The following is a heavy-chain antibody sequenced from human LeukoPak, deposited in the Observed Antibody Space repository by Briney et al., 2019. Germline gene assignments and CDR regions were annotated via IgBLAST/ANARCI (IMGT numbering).Heavy chain of an antibody. CDR3: AKSGPAYGDYDYFDY. V-gene: IGHV3-23*01. CDR1: GFTFSSYA. Sequence: GGSLRLSCAASGFTFSSYAMSWVRQAPGKGLEWVSAISGSGGSTYYADSVKGRFTISRDNSKNTLYLQMNGLRAEDTAVYYCAKSGPAYGDYDYFDYWGQGTLVTVSS. D-gene: IGHD4-17*01. J-gene: IGHJ4*02. CDR2: ISGSGGST.